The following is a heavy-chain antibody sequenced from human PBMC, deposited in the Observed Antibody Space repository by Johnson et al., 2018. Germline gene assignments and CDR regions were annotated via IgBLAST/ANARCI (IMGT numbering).Heavy chain of an antibody. CDR1: GFTFSSPG. CDR3: ARDRGDCSGCSCWGYFLH. CDR2: IWSDGSKK. Sequence: QVQLVESGGGVVQPGRSLRLSCAASGFTFSSPGLHWVRQAPGKGLEWVAGIWSDGSKKYYADSVKGRFTVSRDNSNNTLYLQMDSLRAEDTAIYYCARDRGDCSGCSCWGYFLHWGQGTLVTVSS. D-gene: IGHD2-15*01. V-gene: IGHV3-33*01. J-gene: IGHJ1*01.